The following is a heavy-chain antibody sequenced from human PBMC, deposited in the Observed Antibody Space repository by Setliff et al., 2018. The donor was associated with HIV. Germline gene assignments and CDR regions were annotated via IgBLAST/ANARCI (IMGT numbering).Heavy chain of an antibody. Sequence: GGSLRLSCAASGFTFSSYSMHWVRQAPGKGLEWVSYISSSGSTIYYADSVKGRFTISRDNAKNSLYLQMNSLRAEDTAVYYCARGDYDYVWGSYRDAFDIWGQGTMVTVSS. V-gene: IGHV3-48*04. CDR2: ISSSGSTI. D-gene: IGHD3-16*02. CDR3: ARGDYDYVWGSYRDAFDI. J-gene: IGHJ3*02. CDR1: GFTFSSYS.